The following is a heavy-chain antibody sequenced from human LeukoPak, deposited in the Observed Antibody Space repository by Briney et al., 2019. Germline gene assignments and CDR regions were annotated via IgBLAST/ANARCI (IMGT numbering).Heavy chain of an antibody. CDR3: NGQHDFWSGYYYFDF. Sequence: GGSLRLSCATSGVTFSGAAIHWVRQASGRGPGWGGRIRGEGNGHATAYAASVKGRFTISREDSKNTAYLHLNNLKTEDTAIYSCNGQHDFWSGYYYFDFWGQGTLVTVSS. D-gene: IGHD3-3*01. CDR2: IRGEGNGHAT. V-gene: IGHV3-73*01. J-gene: IGHJ4*02. CDR1: GVTFSGAA.